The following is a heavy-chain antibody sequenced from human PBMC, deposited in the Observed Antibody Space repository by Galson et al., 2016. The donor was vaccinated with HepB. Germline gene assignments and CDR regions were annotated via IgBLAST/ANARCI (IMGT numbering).Heavy chain of an antibody. CDR3: ASPGSGDFDWFPRYGMDV. CDR2: IYYRGNT. D-gene: IGHD3-9*01. J-gene: IGHJ6*02. V-gene: IGHV4-39*01. CDR1: GGSISSSSYD. Sequence: SETLSLTCTVSGGSISSSSYDWGWIRQPPGKGLEWIGSIYYRGNTYYNPSLKSRVTISVDTSKNQFSLRLTSVTAADTAVYYCASPGSGDFDWFPRYGMDVWGQGTTVTVSS.